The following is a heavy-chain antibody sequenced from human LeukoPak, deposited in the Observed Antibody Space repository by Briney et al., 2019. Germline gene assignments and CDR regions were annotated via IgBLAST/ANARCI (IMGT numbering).Heavy chain of an antibody. CDR2: ICGGGGHI. Sequence: GGSLRLSCAASGFTFNSYAMSWVRQGPGKGLEWVSAICGGGGHIYYADSVKGRFTISRDNSKNTLYLQMNSLRAEDTAIYYCVKEPAIPGIAGSWGLGTLVTVSS. V-gene: IGHV3-23*01. J-gene: IGHJ5*02. D-gene: IGHD2-2*01. CDR3: VKEPAIPGIAGS. CDR1: GFTFNSYA.